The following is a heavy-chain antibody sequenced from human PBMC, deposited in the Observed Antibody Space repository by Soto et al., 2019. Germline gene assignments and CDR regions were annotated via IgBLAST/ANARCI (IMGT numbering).Heavy chain of an antibody. CDR3: ARAIAARAGMDV. V-gene: IGHV3-48*03. D-gene: IGHD6-6*01. CDR1: GFTFSSYE. CDR2: ISSSGSTI. Sequence: EVQLVESGGGLVQPGGSLRLSCAASGFTFSSYEMDWVRQAPGKGLEWVSFISSSGSTIYYADSVKGRFTISRDNAKNSLYLQMNSLRAEDTAVYYCARAIAARAGMDVWGQGTTVTVSS. J-gene: IGHJ6*02.